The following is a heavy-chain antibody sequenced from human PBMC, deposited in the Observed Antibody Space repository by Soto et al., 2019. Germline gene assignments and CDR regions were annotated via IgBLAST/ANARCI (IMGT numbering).Heavy chain of an antibody. CDR2: ISGSGGST. CDR1: GFTFSSYA. Sequence: GGSLRLSCAASGFTFSSYAMSWVRQAPGKGLEWVSVISGSGGSTYYADSVKGRFTISRDNSKNTLYLQMNSLRAEDTAVYYCASLRRSSSSYYYYYMDVWGKGTTVTVSS. V-gene: IGHV3-23*01. J-gene: IGHJ6*03. D-gene: IGHD6-6*01. CDR3: ASLRRSSSSYYYYYMDV.